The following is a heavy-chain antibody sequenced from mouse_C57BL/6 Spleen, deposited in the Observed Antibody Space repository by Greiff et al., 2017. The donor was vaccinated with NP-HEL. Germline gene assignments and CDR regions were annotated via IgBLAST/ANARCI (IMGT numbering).Heavy chain of an antibody. CDR3: TRDYGSRGSWYFDV. D-gene: IGHD1-1*01. Sequence: VQLQQSGAELVRPGASVTLSCKASGYTFTDYEMHWVKQTPVHGLEWIGAIDPETGGTAYNQKFKGKAILTADKSSSTAYMELRSLTSEDSAVYYCTRDYGSRGSWYFDVWGTGTTVTVSS. V-gene: IGHV1-15*01. J-gene: IGHJ1*03. CDR2: IDPETGGT. CDR1: GYTFTDYE.